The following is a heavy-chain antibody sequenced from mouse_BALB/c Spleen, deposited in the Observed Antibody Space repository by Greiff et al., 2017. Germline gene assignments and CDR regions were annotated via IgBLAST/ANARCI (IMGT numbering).Heavy chain of an antibody. D-gene: IGHD6-1*01. V-gene: IGHV3-2*02. CDR2: ISYSGST. CDR1: GYSITSDYA. CDR3: ARRALYAMDY. J-gene: IGHJ4*01. Sequence: EVKLLESGPGLVKPSQSLSLTCTVTGYSITSDYAWNWIRQFPGNKLEWMGYISYSGSTSYNPSLKSRISITRDTSKNQFFLQLNSVTTEDTATYYCARRALYAMDYWGQGTSVTVSS.